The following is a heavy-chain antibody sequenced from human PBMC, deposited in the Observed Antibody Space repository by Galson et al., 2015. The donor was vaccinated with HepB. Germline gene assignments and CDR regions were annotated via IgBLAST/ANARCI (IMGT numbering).Heavy chain of an antibody. J-gene: IGHJ4*02. CDR3: ARGGYDYVWGSYRGEGRGFDY. V-gene: IGHV5-51*01. CDR1: GYSFTSYW. Sequence: QSGAEVKKPGESLKISCKGSGYSFTSYWIGWVRQMPGKGLEWMGIIYPGDSDTRYSPSFQGQVTISADKSISTAYLQWSSLKASDTAMYYCARGGYDYVWGSYRGEGRGFDYWGQGTLVTVSS. CDR2: IYPGDSDT. D-gene: IGHD3-16*02.